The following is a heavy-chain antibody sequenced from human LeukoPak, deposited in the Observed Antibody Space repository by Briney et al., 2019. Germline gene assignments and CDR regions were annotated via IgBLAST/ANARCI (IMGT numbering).Heavy chain of an antibody. CDR1: GYTFTRNG. V-gene: IGHV1-18*04. CDR2: INGYNGNT. D-gene: IGHD6-19*01. J-gene: IGHJ4*02. Sequence: ASVKVSCKASGYTFTRNGISWVRQAPGQGLEWMGWINGYNGNTKYAQKLQGRVTMTTDTSTTTAYMELRSLRSDDTAVYYCAREGWGTYSSGPYYFDYWGQGTLITASS. CDR3: AREGWGTYSSGPYYFDY.